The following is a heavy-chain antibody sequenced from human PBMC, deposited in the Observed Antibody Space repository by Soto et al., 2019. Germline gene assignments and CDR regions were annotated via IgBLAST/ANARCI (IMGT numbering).Heavy chain of an antibody. D-gene: IGHD3-3*01. Sequence: GGSLRLSCAASGFTFSSYSMNWVRQAPGKGLEWVSYISSSSSTIYYADSVKGRFTISRDNAKNSLYLQMNSLRAEDTAVYYCARGSNYDFWSGDHYMDVWGKGTTVTVSS. CDR3: ARGSNYDFWSGDHYMDV. V-gene: IGHV3-48*01. CDR2: ISSSSSTI. J-gene: IGHJ6*03. CDR1: GFTFSSYS.